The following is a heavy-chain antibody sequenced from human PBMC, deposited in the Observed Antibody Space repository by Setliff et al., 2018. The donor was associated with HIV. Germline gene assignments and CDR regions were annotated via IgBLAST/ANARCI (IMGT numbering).Heavy chain of an antibody. D-gene: IGHD1-7*01. V-gene: IGHV4-59*11. J-gene: IGHJ3*02. CDR1: GGSISSHY. Sequence: TSETLSLTCTVSGGSISSHYWNWIRQPPGKGLEWIGYIYYSGSPNYNPSLKSRVTISVDTSKNQFSLKLGSVTAADTAVYYCARHGGITGTTDAFDIWGQGTMVTVSS. CDR3: ARHGGITGTTDAFDI. CDR2: IYYSGSP.